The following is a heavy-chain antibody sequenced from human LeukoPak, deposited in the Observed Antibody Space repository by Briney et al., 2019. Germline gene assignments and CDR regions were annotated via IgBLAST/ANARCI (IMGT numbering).Heavy chain of an antibody. D-gene: IGHD3-9*01. CDR3: ARGRGYYDILPGYFPFGY. J-gene: IGHJ4*02. CDR2: INHSGST. Sequence: PSETLSLTCAVYGGSFSGYYWSWIRQPPGKGLEWIGEINHSGSTNYNPSLKSRVTISVDTSKNQFSLKLSSVTAAATAVYYGARGRGYYDILPGYFPFGYWGQGTLVTVSS. V-gene: IGHV4-34*01. CDR1: GGSFSGYY.